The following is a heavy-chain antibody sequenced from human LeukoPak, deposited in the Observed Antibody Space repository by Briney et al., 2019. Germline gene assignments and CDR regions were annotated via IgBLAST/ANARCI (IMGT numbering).Heavy chain of an antibody. V-gene: IGHV3-53*05. Sequence: GGSLRLSCAASGFTVSSNYMSWVRQAPGKGLEWVSVIYSGGSTYYADSVKGRSTISRDNSKNTLYLQMGSLRAEDMAVYYCATAAGYSSSSGEYWGQGTLVTVSS. CDR1: GFTVSSNY. D-gene: IGHD6-6*01. J-gene: IGHJ4*02. CDR2: IYSGGST. CDR3: ATAAGYSSSSGEY.